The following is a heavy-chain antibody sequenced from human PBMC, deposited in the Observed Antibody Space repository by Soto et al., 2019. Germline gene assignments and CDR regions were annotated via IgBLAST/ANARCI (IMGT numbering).Heavy chain of an antibody. V-gene: IGHV4-34*01. Sequence: PSETLSLTCTVSGGSFSGYYWTWIRRPPGTGLEWIGEINHSGSTNYNPSLKSRVTISLDTSKNQFPLKLTSVTPADTALYYLAREKIIALFAYWGQGTLVPVSS. J-gene: IGHJ4*02. CDR3: AREKIIALFAY. CDR2: INHSGST. D-gene: IGHD2-15*01. CDR1: GGSFSGYY.